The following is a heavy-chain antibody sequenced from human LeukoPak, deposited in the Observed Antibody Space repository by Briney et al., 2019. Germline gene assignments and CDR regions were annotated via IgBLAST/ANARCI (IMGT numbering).Heavy chain of an antibody. V-gene: IGHV5-51*01. D-gene: IGHD3-10*01. CDR2: IYPGDSDS. CDR3: ARLYLVRGVITNHFDF. CDR1: GYSFTSYW. J-gene: IGHJ4*02. Sequence: VESLKISCKASGYSFTSYWIGWVRQMPGKGLEWMGIIYPGDSDSRYSPSFQGQVTISADKSISTAHLQWSSLKASDTAMYYCARLYLVRGVITNHFDFWGQGTLVTVSP.